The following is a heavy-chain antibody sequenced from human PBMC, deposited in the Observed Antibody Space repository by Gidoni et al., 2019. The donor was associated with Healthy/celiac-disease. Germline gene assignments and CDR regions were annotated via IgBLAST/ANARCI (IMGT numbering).Heavy chain of an antibody. CDR2: ISSSSSTI. Sequence: EVQLVESGGGLVQPGGSLRLSCASPGFPFRSLRVNWGRQAPGKGLEWVSYISSSSSTIYYADSVKGRFTISRDNAKNSLYLQMNSLRAEDTAVYYCARDKARSGSYPPPHDAFDIWGQGTMVTVSS. D-gene: IGHD1-26*01. J-gene: IGHJ3*02. V-gene: IGHV3-48*01. CDR1: GFPFRSLR. CDR3: ARDKARSGSYPPPHDAFDI.